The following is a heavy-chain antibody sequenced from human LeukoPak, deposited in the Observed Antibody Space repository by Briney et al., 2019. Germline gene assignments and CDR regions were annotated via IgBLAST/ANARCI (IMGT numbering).Heavy chain of an antibody. CDR1: GGSIGTFY. D-gene: IGHD6-19*01. J-gene: IGHJ6*02. Sequence: SETLSLTCALSGGSIGTFYWSWIRQPPGKGLEWIGWVYYSGTTEYTKYNASLKSRVTISLDTSKKQFSLILTSVIAADTALYYCAREKCSGLGYGMDVWGQGTSVTVSS. V-gene: IGHV4-59*12. CDR3: AREKCSGLGYGMDV. CDR2: VYYSGTTEYT.